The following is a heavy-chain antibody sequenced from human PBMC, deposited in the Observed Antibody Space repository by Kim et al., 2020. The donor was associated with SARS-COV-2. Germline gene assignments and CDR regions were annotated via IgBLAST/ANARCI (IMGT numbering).Heavy chain of an antibody. CDR2: IWYDGSNK. CDR1: GFTFSSYG. CDR3: AREDQGAYSDY. V-gene: IGHV3-33*01. J-gene: IGHJ4*02. Sequence: GGSLRLSCAASGFTFSSYGMHWVRQAPGKGLEWVAVIWYDGSNKYYADSVKGRFTISRDNSKNTLYLQMNSLRAEDTALYYCAREDQGAYSDYWGQGTLVTVSS.